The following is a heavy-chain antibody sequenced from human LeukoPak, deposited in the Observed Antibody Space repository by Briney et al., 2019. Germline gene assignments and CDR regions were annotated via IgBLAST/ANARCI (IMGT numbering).Heavy chain of an antibody. J-gene: IGHJ4*02. Sequence: PGGSLRLSCAASGFTFRAYRMYWVRQAPGRGLEWVSDISGGSASIFYADSVKGRFTISRDNAKNSLYLQMNSLRDEDTAVYYCARDGLTVAGTEFDYWGQGTLVTVSS. D-gene: IGHD6-19*01. CDR1: GFTFRAYR. CDR2: ISGGSASI. CDR3: ARDGLTVAGTEFDY. V-gene: IGHV3-48*02.